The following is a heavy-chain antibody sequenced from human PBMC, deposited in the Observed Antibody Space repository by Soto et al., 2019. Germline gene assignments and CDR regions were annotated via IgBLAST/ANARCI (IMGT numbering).Heavy chain of an antibody. V-gene: IGHV4-34*01. CDR3: ARGRAAHRRSKLFDP. Sequence: SETLSLTCAVYGGSFSGYYWSWIRQPPGKGLEWIGEINHSGSTNYNPSLKSRVTISVDTSKNQFSLKLSSVTAADTAVYYCARGRAAHRRSKLFDPWGQGTLVTVSS. CDR2: INHSGST. CDR1: GGSFSGYY. J-gene: IGHJ5*02. D-gene: IGHD6-6*01.